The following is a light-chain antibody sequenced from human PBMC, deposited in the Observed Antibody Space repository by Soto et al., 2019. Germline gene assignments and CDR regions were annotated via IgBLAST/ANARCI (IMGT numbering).Light chain of an antibody. CDR2: SDN. V-gene: IGLV1-44*01. Sequence: QTVVTRPPSASGTPGQRVTISCSGSSSNIGSSTVNWYQQLPGTAPKVLIYSDNQRPSGVPDRFSGSKSGTSASLAISGLQSEDEADYHCAAWDDSLNGPVFGGGTQLTVL. CDR3: AAWDDSLNGPV. J-gene: IGLJ2*01. CDR1: SSNIGSST.